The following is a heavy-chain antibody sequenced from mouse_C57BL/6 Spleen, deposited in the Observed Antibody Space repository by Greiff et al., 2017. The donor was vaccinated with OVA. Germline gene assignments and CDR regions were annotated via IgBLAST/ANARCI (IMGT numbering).Heavy chain of an antibody. V-gene: IGHV1-50*01. Sequence: VKQSCKASGYTFTSYWMQWVKQRPGQGLEWIGEIDPSDSYTNYNQKFKGKATLTVDTSSSTAYMQLSSLTSEDSAVYYCARYGNYADAMDYWGQGTSVTVSS. D-gene: IGHD2-10*02. CDR1: GYTFTSYW. CDR3: ARYGNYADAMDY. J-gene: IGHJ4*01. CDR2: IDPSDSYT.